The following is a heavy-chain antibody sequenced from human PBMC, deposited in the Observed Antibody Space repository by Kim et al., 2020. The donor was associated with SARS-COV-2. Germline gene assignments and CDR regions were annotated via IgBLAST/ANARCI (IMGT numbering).Heavy chain of an antibody. CDR2: INHSGST. Sequence: SETLSLTCAVYGGSFSGYYWSWIRQPPGKGLEWIGEINHSGSTNYNPSLKSRVTISVDTSKNQFSLKLSSVTAADTAVYYCARGPSLLLWFGELGHNWFDPWGQGTLVTVSS. J-gene: IGHJ5*02. CDR3: ARGPSLLLWFGELGHNWFDP. V-gene: IGHV4-34*01. CDR1: GGSFSGYY. D-gene: IGHD3-10*01.